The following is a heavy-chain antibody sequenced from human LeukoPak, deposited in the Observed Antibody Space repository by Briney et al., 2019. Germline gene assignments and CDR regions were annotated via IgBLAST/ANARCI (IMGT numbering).Heavy chain of an antibody. CDR1: GSSINSHY. J-gene: IGHJ4*02. Sequence: NPSETLSLTCSVSGSSINSHYRSWIRQSPGKGLEWIGYVFNGGSTNYNPSLKSRVTMSLDTSRDQFSLRLSSVTTADTAIYYCASRPADSTWFGVFDYWSQGTLVTVSS. V-gene: IGHV4-59*11. D-gene: IGHD3-10*01. CDR3: ASRPADSTWFGVFDY. CDR2: VFNGGST.